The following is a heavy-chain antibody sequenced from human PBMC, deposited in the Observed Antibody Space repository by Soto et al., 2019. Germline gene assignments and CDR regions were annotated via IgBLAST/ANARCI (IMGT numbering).Heavy chain of an antibody. CDR3: AKATIGGSYYYGLDV. CDR2: ISDSYSNT. D-gene: IGHD3-10*01. CDR1: GFTFSSFS. Sequence: LRLSCAASGFTFSSFSMSWGRQAPGKGLEWVSHISDSYSNTYYADSVKGRFTISRDNSKNTLFLQMSSLRAEDTAVYYCAKATIGGSYYYGLDVWGQGTTVTVSS. V-gene: IGHV3-23*01. J-gene: IGHJ6*02.